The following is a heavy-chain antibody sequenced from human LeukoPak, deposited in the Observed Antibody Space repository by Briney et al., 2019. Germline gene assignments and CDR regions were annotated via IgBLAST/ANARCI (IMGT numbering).Heavy chain of an antibody. CDR3: ARDSVACISNSCYLPDY. D-gene: IGHD2-2*01. CDR2: ISVYNGDT. V-gene: IGHV1-18*01. J-gene: IGHJ4*02. CDR1: GYTFNSYG. Sequence: ASVKVSCKASGYTFNSYGISWVRQAPGQGLEWMGWISVYNGDTKYAQKLQGRVTMTIDTSTSTVYMEVRSLRSDDTAVYYCARDSVACISNSCYLPDYWGQGTLVIVSS.